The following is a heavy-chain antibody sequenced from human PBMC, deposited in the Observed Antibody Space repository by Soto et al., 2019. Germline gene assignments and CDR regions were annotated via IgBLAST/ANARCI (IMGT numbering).Heavy chain of an antibody. CDR1: GGSFSGYY. Sequence: TSETLSLTCAVYGGSFSGYYWSWIRQPPGKGLEWIGEINHSGSTNYNPSLKSRVTISVDTSKNQFSLKLSSVAAADTAVYYCARRVLMVYAIRVMGYYGMDVWGQGTTVTVSS. D-gene: IGHD2-8*01. J-gene: IGHJ6*02. V-gene: IGHV4-34*01. CDR3: ARRVLMVYAIRVMGYYGMDV. CDR2: INHSGST.